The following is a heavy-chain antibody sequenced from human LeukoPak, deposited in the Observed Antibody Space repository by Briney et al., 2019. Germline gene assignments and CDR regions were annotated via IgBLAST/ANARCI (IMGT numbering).Heavy chain of an antibody. CDR3: AKDLWEQWLVYAFDI. D-gene: IGHD6-19*01. Sequence: GGSLRLSCAASGFTFSSYAMSWVRQAPGKGLEWVSIISGSGGSTYYADSVKGRFTISRDNSKNTLYLQMNSLRAEDTAVYYCAKDLWEQWLVYAFDIWGQGTMVTVSS. J-gene: IGHJ3*02. V-gene: IGHV3-23*01. CDR2: ISGSGGST. CDR1: GFTFSSYA.